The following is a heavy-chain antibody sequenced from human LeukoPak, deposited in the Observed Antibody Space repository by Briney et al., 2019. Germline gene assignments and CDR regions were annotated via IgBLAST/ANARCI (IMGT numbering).Heavy chain of an antibody. D-gene: IGHD4-11*01. J-gene: IGHJ6*02. CDR3: ARGRTTETTFYYYYHGMDV. V-gene: IGHV4-34*01. CDR1: GGSISNFY. CDR2: INHSGST. Sequence: PSETLSLTCTVSGGSISNFYWSWIRQPPGKGLEWIGEINHSGSTNYNPSLKSRVTISVDTSKNQFSLKLRFVTAADTAVYYCARGRTTETTFYYYYHGMDVWGQGTTVTVSS.